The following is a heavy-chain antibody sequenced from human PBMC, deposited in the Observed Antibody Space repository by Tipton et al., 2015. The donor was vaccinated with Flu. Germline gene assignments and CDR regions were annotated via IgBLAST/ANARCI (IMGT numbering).Heavy chain of an antibody. Sequence: LRLSCTVSGGSMGSFYWTWIRQPAGKGLEWIGRMYVSGSTKYNPSLKSRVTMSVDTSKNQFSLKLSSVTDADTAVYYCARGSGSGTDVTFYFWGQGTLVTVSS. CDR1: GGSMGSFY. J-gene: IGHJ4*02. V-gene: IGHV4-4*07. CDR3: ARGSGSGTDVTFYF. CDR2: MYVSGST. D-gene: IGHD3-10*01.